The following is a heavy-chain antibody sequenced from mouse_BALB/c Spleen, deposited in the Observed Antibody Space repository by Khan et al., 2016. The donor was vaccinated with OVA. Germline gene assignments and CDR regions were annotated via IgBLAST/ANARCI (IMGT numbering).Heavy chain of an antibody. Sequence: QVQLQQSGAELARPGASVKMSCKASGYTFTSYTIHWIKMRPGQGLEWIGYINPSDGYTNYNQKFKDKATLTADKSSTTAYMQLSSLTSDDSAVYNCVRGGAYYRNDDWFAYWGLGTLVTVSA. CDR2: INPSDGYT. CDR3: VRGGAYYRNDDWFAY. CDR1: GYTFTSYT. J-gene: IGHJ3*01. D-gene: IGHD2-14*01. V-gene: IGHV1-4*01.